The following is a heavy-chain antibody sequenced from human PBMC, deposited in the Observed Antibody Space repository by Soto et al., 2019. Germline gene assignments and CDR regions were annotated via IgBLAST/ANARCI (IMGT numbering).Heavy chain of an antibody. D-gene: IGHD3-10*01. CDR1: GFTFSDYY. Sequence: SLRLSCAASGFTFSDYYMSWIRQAPGKGLEWVSYISSSSSYTNYADSVKGRFTISRDNAKNSLYLQMNSLRAEDTAVYYCATQLSQGAFYGMDVWGQGTTVTVSS. CDR2: ISSSSSYT. J-gene: IGHJ6*02. CDR3: ATQLSQGAFYGMDV. V-gene: IGHV3-11*06.